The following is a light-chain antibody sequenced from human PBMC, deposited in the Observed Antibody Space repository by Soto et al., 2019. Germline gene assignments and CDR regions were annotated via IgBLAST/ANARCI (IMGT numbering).Light chain of an antibody. V-gene: IGKV3-15*01. Sequence: EIVMTQSPATLSVSPGERATLSCRASQSVSSNLAWYQQKPGQAPRLLIYGASTRATGIPARFSGSGSGTEFTLTISSLQSEDFVVYYCHQYNNWPPGTFGQGTKVEIK. CDR1: QSVSSN. CDR3: HQYNNWPPGT. CDR2: GAS. J-gene: IGKJ1*01.